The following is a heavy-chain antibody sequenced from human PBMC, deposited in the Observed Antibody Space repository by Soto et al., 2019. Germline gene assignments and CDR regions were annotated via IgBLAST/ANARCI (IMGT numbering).Heavy chain of an antibody. CDR1: GGSISSSSYY. CDR2: IYYSGST. Sequence: SETLSLTCTVSGGSISSSSYYWGWIRQPPGKGLEWIGSIYYSGSTYYNPSLKSRVTISVDTSKNQFSLKLSSVTAADTAVYYCARHGERENTAMVLPNATRDDYWGQGTLVTVSS. D-gene: IGHD5-18*01. CDR3: ARHGERENTAMVLPNATRDDY. J-gene: IGHJ4*02. V-gene: IGHV4-39*01.